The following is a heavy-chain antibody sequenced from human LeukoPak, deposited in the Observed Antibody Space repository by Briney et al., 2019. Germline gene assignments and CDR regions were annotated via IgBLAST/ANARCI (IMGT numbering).Heavy chain of an antibody. D-gene: IGHD3-22*01. CDR2: IYYSGST. V-gene: IGHV4-61*10. CDR1: GGSISSGSYY. Sequence: SETLSLTCTVSGGSISSGSYYWSWIRQPAGKGLEWIGYIYYSGSTNYNPSLKSRVTISVDTSKNQFSLKLSSVTAADTAVYYCTRGSIAYYYMDVWGKGTTVTISS. CDR3: TRGSIAYYYMDV. J-gene: IGHJ6*03.